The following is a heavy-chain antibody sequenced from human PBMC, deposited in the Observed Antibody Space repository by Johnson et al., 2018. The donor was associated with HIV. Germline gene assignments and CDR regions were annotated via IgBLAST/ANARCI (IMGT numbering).Heavy chain of an antibody. J-gene: IGHJ3*02. V-gene: IGHV3-30*14. CDR1: GFTFSTYA. CDR3: ARDGGCLDHDAFDI. Sequence: QVQLVESGGGVVQPGRSLRLSCAASGFTFSTYAMHWVRQAPGKGLEWVALISYDGSDKYYADSVKGRFTISRDNSKNTLYLQMNSLRAEDTAVYYCARDGGCLDHDAFDIWGQGTMVTVSS. D-gene: IGHD3/OR15-3a*01. CDR2: ISYDGSDK.